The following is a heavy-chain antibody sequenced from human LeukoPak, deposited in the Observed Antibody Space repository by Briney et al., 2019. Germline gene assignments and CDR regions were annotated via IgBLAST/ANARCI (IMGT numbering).Heavy chain of an antibody. CDR1: GGSISSYY. D-gene: IGHD6-19*01. CDR2: MYYSGST. Sequence: SETLSLTCTVSGGSISSYYWSWIRQPPGKGLEWIGYMYYSGSTNYNPSLKSRVTISVDTSKNQFSLKMNSVTAADTAVYYCAGASSSGWYPDMDYWGQGTLVTVSS. V-gene: IGHV4-59*01. J-gene: IGHJ4*02. CDR3: AGASSSGWYPDMDY.